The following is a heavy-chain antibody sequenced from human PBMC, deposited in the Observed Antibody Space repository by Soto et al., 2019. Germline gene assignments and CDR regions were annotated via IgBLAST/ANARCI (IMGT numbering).Heavy chain of an antibody. CDR1: GVTCSSYG. D-gene: IGHD1-1*01. CDR3: AKEGVERRGGYFDY. V-gene: IGHV3-30*18. J-gene: IGHJ4*02. CDR2: ISYDGSNK. Sequence: QSWGSLRLCCSASGVTCSSYGMHWFRQAPGKGLEWVAVISYDGSNKYYADSVKGRFTISRDNSKNTLYLQMNSLRAEDTAVYYCAKEGVERRGGYFDYWGQGTLVTVSS.